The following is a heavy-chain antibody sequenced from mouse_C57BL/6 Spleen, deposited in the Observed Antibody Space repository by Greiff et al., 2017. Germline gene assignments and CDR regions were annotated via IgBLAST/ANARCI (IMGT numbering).Heavy chain of an antibody. CDR1: GYSFTSYY. V-gene: IGHV1-66*01. Sequence: QVQLQQSGPELVKPGASVQISCKASGYSFTSYYIHWVKQRPGQGLEWIGWIYPGSGNTKYNEKFKGKATLTADTSSSTAYMQLSSLTSEDSAVYYCARGGIYYGYDPFPYWGQGTLVTVSA. D-gene: IGHD2-2*01. J-gene: IGHJ3*01. CDR3: ARGGIYYGYDPFPY. CDR2: IYPGSGNT.